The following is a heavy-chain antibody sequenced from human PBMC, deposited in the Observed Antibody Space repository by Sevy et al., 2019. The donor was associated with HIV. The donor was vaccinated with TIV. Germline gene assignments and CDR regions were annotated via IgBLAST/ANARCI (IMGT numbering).Heavy chain of an antibody. CDR1: GFTFSSYS. CDR3: ARATGIAAAGGNWFDP. Sequence: GGSLRLSCAASGFTFSSYSMNWVRQAPGKGLEWVSSISSSSSYIYYADSVKGRFTIFRDNAKNSLYLQMNSLRAEDTAVYYCARATGIAAAGGNWFDPWGQGTLVTVSS. CDR2: ISSSSSYI. D-gene: IGHD6-13*01. V-gene: IGHV3-21*01. J-gene: IGHJ5*02.